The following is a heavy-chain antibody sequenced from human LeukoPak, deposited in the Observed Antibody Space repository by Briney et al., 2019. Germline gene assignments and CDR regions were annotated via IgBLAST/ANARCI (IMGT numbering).Heavy chain of an antibody. D-gene: IGHD6-19*01. CDR3: ARHDGIGWYDALDY. V-gene: IGHV4-39*01. J-gene: IGHJ4*02. CDR2: IYYSGST. Sequence: ASETLSLTCTVSGGSISSSSYYWGWIRQPPGKGLEWIGSIYYSGSTYYNPSLKSRVTISVDTSKNQFSLKLSSVTAADTAVYYCARHDGIGWYDALDYWGQGTLVTVSS. CDR1: GGSISSSSYY.